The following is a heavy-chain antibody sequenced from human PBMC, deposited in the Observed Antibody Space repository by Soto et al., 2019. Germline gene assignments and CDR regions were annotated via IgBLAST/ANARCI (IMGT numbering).Heavy chain of an antibody. V-gene: IGHV3-48*02. Sequence: SLRLSCAASGFTFRSYSMNWVRQAPGKGLEWVSYISISSRTIYYADSVKGRFTIPRDDAKNSLYLQMNSLRDEDTSVYYCARDNGIAGSFDPWGQGTLVTVSS. D-gene: IGHD6-13*01. J-gene: IGHJ5*02. CDR1: GFTFRSYS. CDR3: ARDNGIAGSFDP. CDR2: ISISSRTI.